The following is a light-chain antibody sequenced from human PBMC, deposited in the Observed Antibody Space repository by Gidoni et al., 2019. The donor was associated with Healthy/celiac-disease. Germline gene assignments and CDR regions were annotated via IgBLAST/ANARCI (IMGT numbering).Light chain of an antibody. CDR2: GAS. Sequence: EIVMTQSPATLSVSPGERATLSCRASQSVSSNLAWYQQKPGQAPRLLIYGASTRATGIPARFSGSGSGTDFTLTISSLQSEDFAVYYCQQYNTWPSLTFGGGPRWRSN. V-gene: IGKV3-15*01. CDR3: QQYNTWPSLT. J-gene: IGKJ4*01. CDR1: QSVSSN.